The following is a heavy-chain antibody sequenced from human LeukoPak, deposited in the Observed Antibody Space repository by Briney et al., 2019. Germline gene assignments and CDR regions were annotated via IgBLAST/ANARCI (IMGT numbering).Heavy chain of an antibody. CDR1: GGSISSSSYY. CDR2: IYYSGST. Sequence: SETLSLTCTVSGGSISSSSYYWGWIRQPPGKGLEWIGSIYYSGSTYYNPSLKSRVTISVDKSKNQFSLKLSSVTAADTAVYYCARVGFDWSYFDYWGQGTLVTVSS. J-gene: IGHJ4*02. D-gene: IGHD3-9*01. V-gene: IGHV4-39*07. CDR3: ARVGFDWSYFDY.